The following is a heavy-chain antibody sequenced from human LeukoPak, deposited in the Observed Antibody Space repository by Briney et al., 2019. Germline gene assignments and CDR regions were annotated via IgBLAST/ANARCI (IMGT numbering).Heavy chain of an antibody. CDR3: ARGLWPLYYFDY. CDR2: IYTSGRT. Sequence: SETLSLTCTVSSGSISSGSYYWSWIRQPAGKGLEWIGRIYTSGRTDYNPSLKSRVTISVDTSKNQFSLKLGSVTAADTAVYYCARGLWPLYYFDYWGQGTLVTVSS. D-gene: IGHD5-18*01. J-gene: IGHJ4*02. V-gene: IGHV4-61*02. CDR1: SGSISSGSYY.